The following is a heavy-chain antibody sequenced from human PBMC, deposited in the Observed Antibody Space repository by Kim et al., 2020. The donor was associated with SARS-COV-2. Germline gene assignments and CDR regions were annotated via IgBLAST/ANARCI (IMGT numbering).Heavy chain of an antibody. V-gene: IGHV4-34*01. J-gene: IGHJ4*02. CDR3: ARADSTGDY. Sequence: SETLSLTCAVYGGSFSGYYWSWIRQPPGKGLEWSGEINHSGSPNYNPSLKRRGTISVDTFPNQFSLKLSSVTAADTAVYYCARADSTGDYWGQGTLVTVSS. CDR2: INHSGSP. D-gene: IGHD4-17*01. CDR1: GGSFSGYY.